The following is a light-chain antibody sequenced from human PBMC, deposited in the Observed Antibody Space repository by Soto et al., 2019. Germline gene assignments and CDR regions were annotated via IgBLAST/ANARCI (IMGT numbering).Light chain of an antibody. J-gene: IGKJ5*01. V-gene: IGKV3-11*01. Sequence: EIMLTQSPDTLSSFPGERAILSCLASQSVSSYLTWYQQKPGQAPRLLIYDTSNRATGIPARFSGSGSGTDFTLTISSLEPEDFAVYYCQQRSNWPPITFGQGTRLEIK. CDR2: DTS. CDR1: QSVSSY. CDR3: QQRSNWPPIT.